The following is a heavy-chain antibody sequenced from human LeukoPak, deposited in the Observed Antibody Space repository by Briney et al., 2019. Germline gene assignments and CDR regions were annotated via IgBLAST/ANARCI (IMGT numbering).Heavy chain of an antibody. V-gene: IGHV4-59*08. J-gene: IGHJ3*01. CDR1: DDSISSYY. CDR2: THHSGHT. Sequence: SETLSLTCRVSDDSISSYYWNWIRQPPGKPLEWIGYTHHSGHTDCNPSLKSRVTTSVDVSKNQFSLKLSSVTAADTAVYYCARWGHTLNAFDVWGQGTLVTVSS. D-gene: IGHD7-27*01. CDR3: ARWGHTLNAFDV.